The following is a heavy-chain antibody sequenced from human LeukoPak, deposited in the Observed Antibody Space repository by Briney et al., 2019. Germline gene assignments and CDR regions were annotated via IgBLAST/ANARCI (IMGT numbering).Heavy chain of an antibody. V-gene: IGHV3-30*18. CDR1: GFTFSSYG. J-gene: IGHJ4*02. Sequence: RAGRSLRLSCAASGFTFSSYGMHWVRQAPGKGLEWVAVISYDGSNKYYADYVKGRFSVSRDNSKNTVELQMNSLRAEDTAVYYCAKSGTYRYYFDYWGQGALVTVSS. CDR2: ISYDGSNK. CDR3: AKSGTYRYYFDY. D-gene: IGHD1-26*01.